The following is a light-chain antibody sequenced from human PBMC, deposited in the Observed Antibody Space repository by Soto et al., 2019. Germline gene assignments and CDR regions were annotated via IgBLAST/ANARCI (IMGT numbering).Light chain of an antibody. V-gene: IGKV3-20*01. Sequence: EIVLTQSPGTLSLSPGERATLSCRASQSVSSSWLAWYQQKPGQAPRLLIFRASSRATGVPARFSASGSGTEFTLTISGLQSEDFAIYYCQQYSNWPPWTFGPGTKVDIK. CDR1: QSVSSSW. J-gene: IGKJ1*01. CDR3: QQYSNWPPWT. CDR2: RAS.